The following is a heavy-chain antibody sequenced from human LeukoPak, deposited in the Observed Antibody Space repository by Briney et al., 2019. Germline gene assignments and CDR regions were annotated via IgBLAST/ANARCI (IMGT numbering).Heavy chain of an antibody. J-gene: IGHJ4*02. Sequence: SETLSLTCTVSGGSISSYYWSWIRQPPGKGLEWIGYIYYSGSTNYNPSLKSRVTISVDTSKNQFSLKLSSVTAADTAVYYRARGRLPPDYWGQGTLVTVSS. D-gene: IGHD5-12*01. CDR1: GGSISSYY. V-gene: IGHV4-59*01. CDR3: ARGRLPPDY. CDR2: IYYSGST.